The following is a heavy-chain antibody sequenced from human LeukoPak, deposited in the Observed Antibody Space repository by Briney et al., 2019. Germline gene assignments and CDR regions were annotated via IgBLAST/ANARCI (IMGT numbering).Heavy chain of an antibody. CDR3: ARDLGYYGSGSYYNGDHFDY. J-gene: IGHJ4*02. CDR1: GFTFSRYW. CDR2: INSDGRSK. V-gene: IGHV3-74*01. Sequence: PGGXLRLSCAASGFTFSRYWMHWDRQARGKGVVGVARINSDGRSKNYADSVKGGFTIYRDNTKKTLYMQMNSLRVHDTAVYYCARDLGYYGSGSYYNGDHFDYWGQGTLVTVSS. D-gene: IGHD3-10*01.